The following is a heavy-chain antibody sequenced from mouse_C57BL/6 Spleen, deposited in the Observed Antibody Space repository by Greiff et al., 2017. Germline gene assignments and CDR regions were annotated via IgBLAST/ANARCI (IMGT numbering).Heavy chain of an antibody. CDR3: ARPLYDYDEGAWFAY. J-gene: IGHJ3*01. CDR2: IDPEDGET. Sequence: VQLKESGAELVKPGASVKLSCTASGFNIKDYYMHWVKQRTEQGLEWIGRIDPEDGETKYAPKFQGKATITADTSSNTADLQLSSLTSEDTAVYYCARPLYDYDEGAWFAYWGQGTLVTVSA. D-gene: IGHD2-4*01. V-gene: IGHV14-2*01. CDR1: GFNIKDYY.